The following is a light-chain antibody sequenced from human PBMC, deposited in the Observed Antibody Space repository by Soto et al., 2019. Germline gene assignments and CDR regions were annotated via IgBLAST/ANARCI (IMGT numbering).Light chain of an antibody. J-gene: IGLJ3*02. V-gene: IGLV3-9*01. CDR2: RDN. Sequence: SYELTQPLSVSVALGQTARITCGGNNIASKNVHWYQQKPGQAPVLVIYRDNNQPSGIPERFSGSNSGNTATLTISRAQAGDEADYYCQVWDSSTAVFGGGTKLTVL. CDR1: NIASKN. CDR3: QVWDSSTAV.